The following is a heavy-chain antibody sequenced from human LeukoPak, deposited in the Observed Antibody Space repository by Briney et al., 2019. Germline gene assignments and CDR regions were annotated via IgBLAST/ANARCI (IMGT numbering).Heavy chain of an antibody. CDR3: ARDSVDGSGTYYSDSPDY. CDR2: INPSADT. CDR1: GYTFTDYY. V-gene: IGHV1-2*02. J-gene: IGHJ4*02. Sequence: ASVKVSCKASGYTFTDYYMHWVRQAPGQGPEWMGWINPSADTNFAQKFQGRVTMTRDTSISTAYVELRSLRSDDTAVYYCARDSVDGSGTYYSDSPDYWGQGTLVTVSS. D-gene: IGHD3-10*01.